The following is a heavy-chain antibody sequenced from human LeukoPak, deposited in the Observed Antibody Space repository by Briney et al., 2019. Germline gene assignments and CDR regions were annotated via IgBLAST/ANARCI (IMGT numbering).Heavy chain of an antibody. Sequence: GSLRLSCAASGFTFSGSTIHWVRQASGEGLEWVGRIRSKANNYATAYATSVKGRFTLSRDDSNNMAYLQMNSLKTEDTAVYFCIRGAASGSYYGLDVWGQGATVTVSS. CDR2: IRSKANNYAT. CDR3: IRGAASGSYYGLDV. D-gene: IGHD1-26*01. V-gene: IGHV3-73*01. J-gene: IGHJ6*02. CDR1: GFTFSGST.